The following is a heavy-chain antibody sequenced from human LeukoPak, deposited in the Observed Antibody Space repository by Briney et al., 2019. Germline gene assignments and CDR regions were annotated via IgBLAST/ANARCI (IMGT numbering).Heavy chain of an antibody. Sequence: ASVKVSCKASGYTFTGYYMHWVRQAPGQGLEWMGWINPNSGGTNYAQKFQGRVTMTRDTSISTAYMELSRLRSDDTAVYYCAREFSYGYYYYYMDVWGKGTTVTVPS. D-gene: IGHD1-26*01. CDR3: AREFSYGYYYYYMDV. J-gene: IGHJ6*03. V-gene: IGHV1-2*02. CDR1: GYTFTGYY. CDR2: INPNSGGT.